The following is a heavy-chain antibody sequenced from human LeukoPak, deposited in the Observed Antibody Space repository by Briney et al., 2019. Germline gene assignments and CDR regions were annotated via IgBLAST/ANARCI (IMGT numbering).Heavy chain of an antibody. J-gene: IGHJ6*02. CDR2: INPNSGGT. CDR3: ARDRPTMIEDHYYYYYGMDV. Sequence: GASVKVSCKASGYTFTGYYMHWVRQAPGQGLEWMGRINPNSGGTNYAQKFQGWVTMTRDTSISTAYMELSRLRSDDTAVYYCARDRPTMIEDHYYYYYGMDVWGQGTTVIVSS. D-gene: IGHD3-22*01. V-gene: IGHV1-2*04. CDR1: GYTFTGYY.